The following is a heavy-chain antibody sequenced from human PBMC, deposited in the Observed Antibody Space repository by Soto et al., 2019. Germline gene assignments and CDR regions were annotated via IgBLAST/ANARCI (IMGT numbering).Heavy chain of an antibody. Sequence: VQLEESGGGVVQPGRSLRLSCAASGFTFSDYAMHWVRQAPGKGLEWVAVVSHDGRNTHYADSVKGRFTISRDSSKNTVSLEMTSLRAEVTAVYYCAKWGRQWLVTSDFNYWGQGALVTVSS. CDR1: GFTFSDYA. J-gene: IGHJ4*02. V-gene: IGHV3-30*18. CDR3: AKWGRQWLVTSDFNY. D-gene: IGHD6-19*01. CDR2: VSHDGRNT.